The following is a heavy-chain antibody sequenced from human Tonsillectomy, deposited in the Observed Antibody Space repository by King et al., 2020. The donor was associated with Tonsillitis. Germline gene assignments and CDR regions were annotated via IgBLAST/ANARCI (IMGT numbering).Heavy chain of an antibody. D-gene: IGHD4-23*01. V-gene: IGHV4-38-2*01. CDR1: GSSISSGYY. CDR2: LYHSGST. J-gene: IGHJ4*02. Sequence: VQLQESGPGLVKPSETLSLTCAVSGSSISSGYYWGWNRQPPGQGLEWIGSLYHSGSTYYNPSLKRRVTTSVDTSQNQFSLKLSSVTAEDTAVYYCARGYGANSMFYVDYGGQGTLVTVSS. CDR3: ARGYGANSMFYVDY.